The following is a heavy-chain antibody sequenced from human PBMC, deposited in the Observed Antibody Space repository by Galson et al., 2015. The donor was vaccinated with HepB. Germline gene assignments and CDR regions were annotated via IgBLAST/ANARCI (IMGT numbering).Heavy chain of an antibody. J-gene: IGHJ4*02. CDR1: GGSFSGYY. D-gene: IGHD2-15*01. V-gene: IGHV4-34*01. CDR3: ARGYCSGGSCYGLAFDY. Sequence: ETLSLTCAVYGGSFSGYYWSWIRQPPGKGLEWIGEINHSGSTNYNPSLKSRVTISVDTSKNQFSLKLSSVTAADTAVYYCARGYCSGGSCYGLAFDYWGQGTLVTVSS. CDR2: INHSGST.